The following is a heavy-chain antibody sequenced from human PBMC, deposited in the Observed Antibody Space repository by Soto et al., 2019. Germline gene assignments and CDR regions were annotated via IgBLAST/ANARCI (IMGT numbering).Heavy chain of an antibody. V-gene: IGHV2-5*02. CDR1: GFSLSTSGVA. D-gene: IGHD3-16*02. Sequence: ITLKESGPTLVKPTQTLTLTCTFSGFSLSTSGVAVGWIRQPPGKALEWLALIYGDDDKRYSPSLKSRLTINKDTYKNQVVLTMANMDPVDTATYYCAHSLGVITFGEGIVPGNFDYWGQGTLVTVA. CDR2: IYGDDDK. CDR3: AHSLGVITFGEGIVPGNFDY. J-gene: IGHJ4*02.